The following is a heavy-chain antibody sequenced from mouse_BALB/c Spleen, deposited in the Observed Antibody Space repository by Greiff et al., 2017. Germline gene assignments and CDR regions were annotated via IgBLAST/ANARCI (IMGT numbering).Heavy chain of an antibody. J-gene: IGHJ3*01. V-gene: IGHV1-9*01. CDR3: ARGGLRRGDWFAY. Sequence: VQLQQSGAELMKPGASVKISCKATGYTFSSYWIEWVKQRPGHGLEWIGEILPGSGSTNYNEKFKGKATFTADTSSNTAYMQLSSLTSEDSAVYYCARGGLRRGDWFAYWGQGTLVTVSA. CDR2: ILPGSGST. D-gene: IGHD2-4*01. CDR1: GYTFSSYW.